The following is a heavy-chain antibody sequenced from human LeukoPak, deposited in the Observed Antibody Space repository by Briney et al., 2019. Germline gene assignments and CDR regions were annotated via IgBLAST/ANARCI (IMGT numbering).Heavy chain of an antibody. CDR1: GFTVSSNY. CDR2: IYSGGNT. Sequence: GGSLRLSCAASGFTVSSNYMSWVRRAPGKGLECVSVIYSGGNTYYADSVKGRFTISRDDSKNTLYLQMNSLRAEDTAVYYCAKQLRVYYYMDVWGKGTTVTVSS. J-gene: IGHJ6*03. CDR3: AKQLRVYYYMDV. D-gene: IGHD4-17*01. V-gene: IGHV3-66*04.